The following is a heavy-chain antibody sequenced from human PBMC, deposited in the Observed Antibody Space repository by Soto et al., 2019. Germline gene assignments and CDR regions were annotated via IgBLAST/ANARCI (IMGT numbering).Heavy chain of an antibody. CDR2: ISGSGGTT. Sequence: GGSLRLSCAASGFTFSSYAMSWVRQAPGKGLEWVSAISGSGGTTYYADSVKGRFTISRDNSNNTLYLQMNSLRAENTALYYCAKGREGGNRGYYYYGMDVWGQGTTVTVSS. V-gene: IGHV3-23*01. CDR1: GFTFSSYA. CDR3: AKGREGGNRGYYYYGMDV. J-gene: IGHJ6*02. D-gene: IGHD2-15*01.